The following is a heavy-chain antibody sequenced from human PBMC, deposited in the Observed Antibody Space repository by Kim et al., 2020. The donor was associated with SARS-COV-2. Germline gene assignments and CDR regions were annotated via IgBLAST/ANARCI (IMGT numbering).Heavy chain of an antibody. CDR1: GFTFSSYA. J-gene: IGHJ4*02. D-gene: IGHD6-19*01. V-gene: IGHV3-30*04. CDR2: ISYDGSNK. CDR3: ASLPGYSSGWYGKYFDY. Sequence: GGSLRLSCAASGFTFSSYAMHWVRQAPGKGLEWVAVISYDGSNKYYADSVKGRFTISRDNSKNTLYLQMNSLRAEDTAVYYCASLPGYSSGWYGKYFDYWGQGTLVTVSS.